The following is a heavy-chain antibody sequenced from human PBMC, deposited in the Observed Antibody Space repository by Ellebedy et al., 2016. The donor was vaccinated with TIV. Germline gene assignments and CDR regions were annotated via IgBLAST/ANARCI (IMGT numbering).Heavy chain of an antibody. CDR1: GYTFTAYY. Sequence: ASVKVSCXASGYTFTAYYMHWVRQAPGQGLEWMGWINPNSGGTNYAQKFQGRVTMTRDTSISTAYMELSRLRSDDTAVYYCARRRYNSGSYPNWGQGTLDTVSS. CDR3: ARRRYNSGSYPN. J-gene: IGHJ4*02. V-gene: IGHV1-2*02. CDR2: INPNSGGT. D-gene: IGHD1-26*01.